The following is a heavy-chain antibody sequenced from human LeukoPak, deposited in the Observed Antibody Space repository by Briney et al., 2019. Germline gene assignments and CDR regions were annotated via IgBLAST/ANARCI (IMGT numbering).Heavy chain of an antibody. CDR2: ISGSGGST. J-gene: IGHJ6*02. D-gene: IGHD5-12*01. CDR1: GFAFSSYA. V-gene: IGHV3-23*01. CDR3: AREALESGYDHPEYYYGMDV. Sequence: GGSLRLSCAASGFAFSSYAMSWVRQAPGKGLEWVSAISGSGGSTYYADSVKGRFTISRDNAKNSLYLQMNSLRAEDTAVYYCAREALESGYDHPEYYYGMDVWGQGTTVTVSS.